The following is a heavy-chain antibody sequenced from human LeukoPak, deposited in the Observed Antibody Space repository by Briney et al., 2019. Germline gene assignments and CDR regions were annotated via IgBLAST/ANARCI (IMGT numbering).Heavy chain of an antibody. V-gene: IGHV3-23*01. J-gene: IGHJ4*02. Sequence: HAGGSLRLSCAASGFTFSSYAMSWVRQAPGKGLEWVSAISGSGGSTYYADSVKGRFTISRDNSKNTLYLQMNSLRAEDTAVYYCAPYGDSSSSTPAFDYWGQGTLVTVSS. D-gene: IGHD6-6*01. CDR3: APYGDSSSSTPAFDY. CDR1: GFTFSSYA. CDR2: ISGSGGST.